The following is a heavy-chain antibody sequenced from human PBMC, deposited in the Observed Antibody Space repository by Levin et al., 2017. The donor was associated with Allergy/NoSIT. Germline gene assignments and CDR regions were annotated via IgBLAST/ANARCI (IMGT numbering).Heavy chain of an antibody. D-gene: IGHD3-10*01. J-gene: IGHJ6*03. CDR3: ATLGVRGAPSTYMDV. Sequence: SQTLSLTCAVYGGSFSDYYWNWIRQAPGKGLEWIGEINHSGSTNHNPSLKSRVTMSVDKSKNQFSLKLRSVTAADTAVYYCATLGVRGAPSTYMDVWGKGTTVTVAS. V-gene: IGHV4-34*01. CDR1: GGSFSDYY. CDR2: INHSGST.